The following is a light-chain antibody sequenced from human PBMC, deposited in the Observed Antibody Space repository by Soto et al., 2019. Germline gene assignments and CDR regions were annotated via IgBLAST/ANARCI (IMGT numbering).Light chain of an antibody. J-gene: IGKJ3*01. CDR1: QDISTW. V-gene: IGKV1-5*01. CDR3: RHRV. CDR2: DAS. Sequence: DIQMTQSPSTLTASVGDRVTITCRASQDISTWLAWYQQRPGKAPHLLIYDASRLQSGVPSRFTGSGSGTEFTLTVSSLQPDDFATYYCRHRVFGPGTTLEIK.